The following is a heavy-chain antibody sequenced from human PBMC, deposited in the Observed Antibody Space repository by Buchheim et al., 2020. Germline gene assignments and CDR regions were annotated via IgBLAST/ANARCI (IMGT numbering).Heavy chain of an antibody. Sequence: QVQLQESGPGLVKPSETLSLTCTVSGGSISSYYWSWIRQPPGRGLEWIGYIYYSGSTNYNPSLKSRVSISEDTSKNQFSLKLNSVTAADTAVYYCARRYYDYVWGSYRFDYWGQGTL. CDR2: IYYSGST. CDR1: GGSISSYY. V-gene: IGHV4-59*08. J-gene: IGHJ4*02. D-gene: IGHD3-16*02. CDR3: ARRYYDYVWGSYRFDY.